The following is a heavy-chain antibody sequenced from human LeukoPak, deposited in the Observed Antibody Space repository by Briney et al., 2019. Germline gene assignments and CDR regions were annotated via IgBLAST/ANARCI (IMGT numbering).Heavy chain of an antibody. J-gene: IGHJ4*02. CDR2: ISYDGSNK. V-gene: IGHV3-30*18. CDR3: AKDMSHTAPDY. CDR1: GFTFSSYG. D-gene: IGHD2-2*02. Sequence: GGSLRLSCAASGFTFSSYGMHWVRQAPGKGLEWVAVISYDGSNKYYADSVKGRFTISRDNSKNTLYLQMNSLRAEDTAVYYCAKDMSHTAPDYWGQGTLVTVSS.